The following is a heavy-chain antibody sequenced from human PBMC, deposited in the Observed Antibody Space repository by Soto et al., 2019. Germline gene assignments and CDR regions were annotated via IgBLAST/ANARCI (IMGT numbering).Heavy chain of an antibody. CDR1: GYTFTSYG. J-gene: IGHJ6*02. V-gene: IGHV1-46*01. D-gene: IGHD6-13*01. Sequence: ASVKVSCKASGYTFTSYGISGVRQAPGQGLEWMGIINPSGGSTSYAQKFQGRVTMTRDTSTSTVYMELSSLRSEDTAVYYCAGYSSSWGHYYYYYGMDVWGQGTTVTVSS. CDR3: AGYSSSWGHYYYYYGMDV. CDR2: INPSGGST.